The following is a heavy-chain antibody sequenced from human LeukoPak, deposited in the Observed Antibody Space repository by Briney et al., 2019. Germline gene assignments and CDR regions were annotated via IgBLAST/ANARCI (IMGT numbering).Heavy chain of an antibody. CDR3: ARTPDGADY. V-gene: IGHV3-48*01. Sequence: GGSLRLSCAASGFTFSSYSMNWVRQAPGKGLEWVSHITASGTAMFYADSVKGRFTISRDNAKNSLYLQMNSLRVEDTAVYYCARTPDGADYWGQGTLVTVSS. J-gene: IGHJ4*02. CDR1: GFTFSSYS. D-gene: IGHD3-10*01. CDR2: ITASGTAM.